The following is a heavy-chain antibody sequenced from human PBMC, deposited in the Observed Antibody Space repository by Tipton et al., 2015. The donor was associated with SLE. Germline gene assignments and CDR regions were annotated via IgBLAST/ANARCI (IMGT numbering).Heavy chain of an antibody. Sequence: SLRLSCVASGFTFSDDAMSWVRQAPGKGLEWVSTISPTSVTRYYADSMKGRFTISRDNDKNTLYLQMNSLRVDDTGIYYCAREMATITGIDSWGHGIPVTGSS. J-gene: IGHJ5*01. V-gene: IGHV3-23*01. CDR3: AREMATITGIDS. CDR2: ISPTSVTR. CDR1: GFTFSDDA. D-gene: IGHD5-24*01.